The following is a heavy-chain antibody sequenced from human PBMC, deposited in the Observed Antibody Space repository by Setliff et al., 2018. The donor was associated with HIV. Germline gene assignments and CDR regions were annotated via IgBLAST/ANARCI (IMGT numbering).Heavy chain of an antibody. CDR2: INPKSGGT. J-gene: IGHJ6*03. CDR3: ARDGGGPGGYYYYYMDV. D-gene: IGHD3-16*01. V-gene: IGHV1-2*02. Sequence: ASVKVSCKASGYTFTDYYMHWVRQAPGQGLEWMGWINPKSGGTNSALKFQGRVTMTRDTSISTAYMELSRLRSDDTAVYYCARDGGGPGGYYYYYMDVWAKGTTVTVSS. CDR1: GYTFTDYY.